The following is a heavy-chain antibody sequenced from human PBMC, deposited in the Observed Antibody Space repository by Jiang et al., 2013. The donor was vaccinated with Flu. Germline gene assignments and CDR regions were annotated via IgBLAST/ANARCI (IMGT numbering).Heavy chain of an antibody. Sequence: GSGLVKPSETLSLTCTVSGGSISSYYWSRIRQPPGKGLEWIGYIYYSGSTNYNPSLKSRVTISVDTSKNQFSLKLSSVTAADTAVYYCARARTAMVTSFDYWGQGTLVTVSS. CDR1: GGSISSYY. J-gene: IGHJ4*02. CDR3: ARARTAMVTSFDY. D-gene: IGHD5-18*01. CDR2: IYYSGST. V-gene: IGHV4-59*01.